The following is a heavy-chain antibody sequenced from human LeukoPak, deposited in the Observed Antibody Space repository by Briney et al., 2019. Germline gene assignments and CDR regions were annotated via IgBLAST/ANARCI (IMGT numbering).Heavy chain of an antibody. V-gene: IGHV3-30*01. CDR1: GFTFSSYA. Sequence: GGSLRLSCAASGFTFSSYAMHWVRQGPGKGLEWVAIISFDGNDRYYADSVKGRFTISRDNSKSTLYLQMNSLRAEDTAVYYCARGDYFDSSAYYSLDYWGQGTLVTVSS. CDR2: ISFDGNDR. D-gene: IGHD3-22*01. CDR3: ARGDYFDSSAYYSLDY. J-gene: IGHJ4*02.